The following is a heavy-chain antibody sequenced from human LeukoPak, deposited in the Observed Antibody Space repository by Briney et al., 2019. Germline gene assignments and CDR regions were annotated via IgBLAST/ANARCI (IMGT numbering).Heavy chain of an antibody. CDR1: GFTFSSNY. Sequence: GGSLRLSCAASGFTFSSNYMSWVRQAPGTGLEWISYSSSSSRNTKYADSVKGRFTSYRDNAKNSLNLQMNSLRAEDTAVYYCARVGGGDRSPNACDYWGQGTLVTVSS. J-gene: IGHJ4*02. D-gene: IGHD2-21*02. CDR3: ARVGGGDRSPNACDY. CDR2: SSSSSRNT. V-gene: IGHV3-11*06.